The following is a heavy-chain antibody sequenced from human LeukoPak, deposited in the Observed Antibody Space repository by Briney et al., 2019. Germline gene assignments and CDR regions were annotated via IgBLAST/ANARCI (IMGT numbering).Heavy chain of an antibody. CDR1: GGSISSSSYY. CDR3: ARDWEGATKSPSFDY. CDR2: IYYSGST. V-gene: IGHV4-39*07. J-gene: IGHJ4*02. Sequence: SETLSLTCTVSGGSISSSSYYWGWIRQPPGKGLEWIGSIYYSGSTYYNPSLKSRVTISVDTSKNQFSLKLSSVTAADTAVYYCARDWEGATKSPSFDYWGQGTLVTVSP. D-gene: IGHD1-26*01.